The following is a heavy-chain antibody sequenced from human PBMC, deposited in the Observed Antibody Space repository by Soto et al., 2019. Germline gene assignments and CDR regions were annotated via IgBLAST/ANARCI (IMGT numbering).Heavy chain of an antibody. V-gene: IGHV4-30-2*01. CDR2: IYHSGST. J-gene: IGHJ5*02. CDR3: SREIGSSSWLYNWFDP. Sequence: PSETLSLNCAVSGGSISSGGYSWSWIRQPPGKGLEWIGYIYHSGSTYYNPSLKSRVTISVDRSKNQFSLKLSSVTAADTAVYYCSREIGSSSWLYNWFDPCGQGTLVTGS. CDR1: GGSISSGGYS. D-gene: IGHD6-13*01.